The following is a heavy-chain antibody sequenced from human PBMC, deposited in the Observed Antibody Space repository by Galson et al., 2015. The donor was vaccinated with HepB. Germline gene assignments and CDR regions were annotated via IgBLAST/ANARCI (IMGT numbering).Heavy chain of an antibody. CDR1: GFTFSSYT. CDR3: VRVAVDTTIFRGYWYFDL. D-gene: IGHD5-18*01. CDR2: TSTTGTTI. V-gene: IGHV3-48*02. Sequence: SLRLSCAASGFTFSSYTINWVRQAPGKKMEWVSYTSTTGTTIYYADSVKGRFTISRDNAENSVFLQMDSLRDEDTAVYYCVRVAVDTTIFRGYWYFDLWGRGTLVTVSS. J-gene: IGHJ2*01.